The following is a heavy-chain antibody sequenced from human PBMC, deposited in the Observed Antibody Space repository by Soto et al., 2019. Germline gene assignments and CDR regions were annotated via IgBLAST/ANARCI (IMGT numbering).Heavy chain of an antibody. CDR2: ISYDGSNK. Sequence: HPGGSLRLSCAASGFTFSSYGMHWVRQAPGKGLEWVAVISYDGSNKYYADSVKGRFTISRDNSKNTLYLQMNSLRAEDTAVYYCAKDSYGMDVWGQGTTVTVSS. V-gene: IGHV3-30*18. J-gene: IGHJ6*02. CDR1: GFTFSSYG. CDR3: AKDSYGMDV.